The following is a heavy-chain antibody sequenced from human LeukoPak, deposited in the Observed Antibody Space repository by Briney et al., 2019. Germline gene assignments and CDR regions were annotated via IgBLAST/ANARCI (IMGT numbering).Heavy chain of an antibody. V-gene: IGHV3-23*01. CDR3: ITSPIAAAGNYYYYGMDV. J-gene: IGHJ6*02. D-gene: IGHD6-13*01. CDR1: GFTFSSYA. Sequence: GGSLRLSCAASGFTFSSYAMSWVRQAPGKGLEWVSAISGRGGSTYYADSVKGRFTISRDNSKNTLYLQMNSLRAEDTAVYYCITSPIAAAGNYYYYGMDVWGQGTTVTVSS. CDR2: ISGRGGST.